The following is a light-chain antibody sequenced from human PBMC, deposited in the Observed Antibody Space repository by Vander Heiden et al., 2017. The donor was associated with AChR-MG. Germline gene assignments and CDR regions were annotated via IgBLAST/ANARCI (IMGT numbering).Light chain of an antibody. CDR2: GGS. Sequence: EIVMTQSPAILSVYPGERATLSCRASQNITNNLAWYQQKPGQPPRLLIYGGSTRATGIPARFSGSGSGTEFTLTIAGLQSEDSAIYHCQQYNNWPPLTFGGGTKVEIQ. V-gene: IGKV3-15*01. CDR3: QQYNNWPPLT. J-gene: IGKJ4*01. CDR1: QNITNN.